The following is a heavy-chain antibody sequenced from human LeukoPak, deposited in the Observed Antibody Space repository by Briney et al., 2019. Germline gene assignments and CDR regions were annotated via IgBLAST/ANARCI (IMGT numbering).Heavy chain of an antibody. CDR1: GGSISSGSYY. CDR2: IYTSGST. D-gene: IGHD6-6*01. Sequence: PSETLSLTCTVSGGSISSGSYYWSWIRQPAGKGLEWIGRIYTSGSTNYNPSLKSRVTISVDTSKNQFSLKLSSVTAADTAVYYCARDSSSSHSALDYWGQGTLVTVSS. CDR3: ARDSSSSHSALDY. V-gene: IGHV4-61*02. J-gene: IGHJ4*02.